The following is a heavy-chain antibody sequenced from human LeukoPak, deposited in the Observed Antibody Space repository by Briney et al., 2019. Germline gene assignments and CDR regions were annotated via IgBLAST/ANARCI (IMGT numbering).Heavy chain of an antibody. CDR3: ARAGTPISMIVVESNWFDP. CDR2: IYYSRCT. CDR1: GDSMSSYY. Sequence: SETLSLTCTVSGDSMSSYYWSWIRQPPGKGLEWIGNIYYSRCTTYNPSLQSPVTMPVDTSQHQFSLKLRSVTAADTAVSYCARAGTPISMIVVESNWFDPWGQGTLVTVSS. J-gene: IGHJ5*02. D-gene: IGHD3-22*01. V-gene: IGHV4-59*01.